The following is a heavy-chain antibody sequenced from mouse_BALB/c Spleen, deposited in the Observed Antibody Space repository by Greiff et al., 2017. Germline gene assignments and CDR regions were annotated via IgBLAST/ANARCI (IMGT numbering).Heavy chain of an antibody. CDR2: IWAGGST. CDR3: ARERELGRGFAY. V-gene: IGHV2-9*02. J-gene: IGHJ3*01. Sequence: VKLMESGPGLVAPSQSLSITCTVSGFSLTSYGVHWVRQPPGKGLEWLGVIWAGGSTNYNSALMSRLSISKDNSKSQVFLKMNSLQTDDTAMYYCARERELGRGFAYWGQGTLVTVSA. D-gene: IGHD4-1*01. CDR1: GFSLTSYG.